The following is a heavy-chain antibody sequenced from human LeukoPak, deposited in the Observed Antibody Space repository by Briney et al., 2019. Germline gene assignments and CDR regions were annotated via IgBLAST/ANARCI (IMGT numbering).Heavy chain of an antibody. CDR1: GYTLTELS. J-gene: IGHJ4*02. CDR2: FDPEDGET. V-gene: IGHV1-24*01. Sequence: AASVKVSCKVSGYTLTELSMHWVRQAPGKELEWMGGFDPEDGETIYAQKFQGRVTMTEDTSTDTAYMELSSLRSEDTAVYYCATGLYCSSTSCYQGDYWGQGTLVTVSS. CDR3: ATGLYCSSTSCYQGDY. D-gene: IGHD2-2*01.